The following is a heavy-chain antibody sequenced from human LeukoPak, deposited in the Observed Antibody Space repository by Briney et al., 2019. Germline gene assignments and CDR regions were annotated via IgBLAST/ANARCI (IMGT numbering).Heavy chain of an antibody. CDR1: GGSISSYY. Sequence: PSETLSLTCTVSGGSISSYYWSWIRQPAGKGLEWIGRIYTSGSTNYNPSLKSRVTMSVDTTNNQFSLKLSSVTAADTAVYYCARENTSGRPHDYWGQGTLVTVSS. J-gene: IGHJ4*02. CDR3: ARENTSGRPHDY. D-gene: IGHD1/OR15-1a*01. CDR2: IYTSGST. V-gene: IGHV4-4*07.